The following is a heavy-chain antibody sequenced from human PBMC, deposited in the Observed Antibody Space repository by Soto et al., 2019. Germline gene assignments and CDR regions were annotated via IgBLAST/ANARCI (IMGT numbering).Heavy chain of an antibody. CDR3: PRDRPNYDILTGYSRYWYFDL. J-gene: IGHJ2*01. V-gene: IGHV4-59*01. CDR1: GGSISSYY. Sequence: QVQLQESGPGRVKPSETLSLTCTVSGGSISSYYWSWIRQPPGKGLEWIGYIYYSGSTNYNPSLKSRVTISVDTSKNQFSLKLSSVTAADTAVYYCPRDRPNYDILTGYSRYWYFDLWGRGTLVTVSS. CDR2: IYYSGST. D-gene: IGHD3-9*01.